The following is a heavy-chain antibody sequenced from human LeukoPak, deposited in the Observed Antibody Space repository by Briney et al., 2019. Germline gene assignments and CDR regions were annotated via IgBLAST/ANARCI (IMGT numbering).Heavy chain of an antibody. CDR3: VPIAVAGFFDY. CDR1: GFTFSSYA. J-gene: IGHJ4*02. CDR2: IKRNGSST. V-gene: IGHV3-64D*09. D-gene: IGHD6-19*01. Sequence: GGSLRLSYSASGFTFSSYAMHWVRQAPGKGLEYVSAIKRNGSSTHYADSVKGRFTISRDNSKSTLYLQMSSLRAEDTAVYYCVPIAVAGFFDYWGQGTLVTVSS.